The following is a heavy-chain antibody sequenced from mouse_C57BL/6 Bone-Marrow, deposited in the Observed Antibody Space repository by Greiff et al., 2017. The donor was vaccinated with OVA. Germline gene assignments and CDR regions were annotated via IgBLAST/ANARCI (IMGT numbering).Heavy chain of an antibody. D-gene: IGHD4-1*01. CDR3: ASRTGTGFDY. V-gene: IGHV5-6*02. J-gene: IGHJ2*01. CDR2: ISSGGSDT. CDR1: GFTFSSYG. Sequence: EVKLMESGGDLVKPGGSLTLSCAASGFTFSSYGMSCVRQTPDKRLEWVAPISSGGSDTHYPDSVKVRFTISRDNAKNTLYLQMSSLKSEDTAMYYCASRTGTGFDYWGQGTTLTVSS.